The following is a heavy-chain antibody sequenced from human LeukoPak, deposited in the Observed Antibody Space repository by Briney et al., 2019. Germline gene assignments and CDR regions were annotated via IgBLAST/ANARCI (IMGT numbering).Heavy chain of an antibody. Sequence: ASVKVSCKASGYTFTSYGICWVRQAPGQGLEWMGWISAYNGNTNYAQKLQGRVTMTTDTSTSTAYMELRSLRSDDTAVYYCARGDPGYINSGSFQTDYYYMDVWGKGTTVTVSS. CDR2: ISAYNGNT. V-gene: IGHV1-18*01. D-gene: IGHD1-26*01. CDR3: ARGDPGYINSGSFQTDYYYMDV. CDR1: GYTFTSYG. J-gene: IGHJ6*03.